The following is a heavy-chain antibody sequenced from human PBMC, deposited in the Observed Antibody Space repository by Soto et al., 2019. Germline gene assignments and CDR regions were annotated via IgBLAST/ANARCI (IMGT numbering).Heavy chain of an antibody. CDR3: ARDYFDSSDYTTNWFDP. J-gene: IGHJ5*02. D-gene: IGHD3-22*01. V-gene: IGHV4-39*01. CDR2: IYHTGNA. CDR1: GDSISNSRFY. Sequence: SETLSPTCSVSGDSISNSRFYWAWIRQPPGEGLEWIGSIYHTGNAYYNPSLKSRVTIFVDTSKNQFSLKLTSVTAADTALYYCARDYFDSSDYTTNWFDPWGQGTLVTVSS.